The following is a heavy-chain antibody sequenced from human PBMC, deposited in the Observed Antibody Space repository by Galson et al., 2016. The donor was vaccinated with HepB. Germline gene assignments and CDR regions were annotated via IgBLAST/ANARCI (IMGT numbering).Heavy chain of an antibody. Sequence: SETLSLTCTVSGGSISTYYWTWIRQAPGKGLEWIGYIYYTGSTEYNPSLKSRVTISVDTSKNQFSLKLNSVTAADTAVYFCARGGTYSSWYDWFDTWGQGTLVTVSS. CDR3: ARGGTYSSWYDWFDT. D-gene: IGHD3-16*01. CDR2: IYYTGST. V-gene: IGHV4-59*01. J-gene: IGHJ5*02. CDR1: GGSISTYY.